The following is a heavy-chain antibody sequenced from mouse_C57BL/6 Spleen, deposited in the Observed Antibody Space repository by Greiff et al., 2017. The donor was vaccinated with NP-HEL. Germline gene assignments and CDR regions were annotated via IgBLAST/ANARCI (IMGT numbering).Heavy chain of an antibody. V-gene: IGHV1-26*01. D-gene: IGHD1-1*01. CDR1: GYTFTDYY. Sequence: EVQLQQSGPELVKPGASVKISCKASGYTFTDYYMNWVKQSHGKSLEWIGDINPNNGGTSYNQKFKGKATLTVDKSSSTAYMELRSLTSEDSAVYYCARRAVVATGYFDVWGTGTTVTVSS. J-gene: IGHJ1*03. CDR3: ARRAVVATGYFDV. CDR2: INPNNGGT.